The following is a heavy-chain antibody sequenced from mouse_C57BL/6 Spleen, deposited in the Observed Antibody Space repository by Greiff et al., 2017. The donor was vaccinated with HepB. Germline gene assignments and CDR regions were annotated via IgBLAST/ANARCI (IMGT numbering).Heavy chain of an antibody. D-gene: IGHD2-5*01. CDR3: TWEAPYSNYGGDAMDY. J-gene: IGHJ4*01. CDR1: GYTFTDYE. CDR2: IDPETGGT. V-gene: IGHV1-15*01. Sequence: VQLQESGAELVRPGASVTLSCKASGYTFTDYEMHWVKQTPVHGLEWIGAIDPETGGTAYNQKFKGKAILTADKSSSTAYMELRSLTSEDSAVYYCTWEAPYSNYGGDAMDYWGQGTSVTVSS.